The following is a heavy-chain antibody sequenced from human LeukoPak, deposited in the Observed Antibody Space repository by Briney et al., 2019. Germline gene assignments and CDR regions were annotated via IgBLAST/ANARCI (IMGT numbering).Heavy chain of an antibody. CDR1: GFTFSDYY. Sequence: GGSLRLSCATSGFTFSDYYMSWIRQAPGKGLEWVSYISSSGTYTNSADSVKGRFTISRDNAKNTLYLQMNSLRAEDTAVYYCASENDFWSGSNWFDPWGQGTLVTVSS. J-gene: IGHJ5*02. CDR3: ASENDFWSGSNWFDP. CDR2: ISSSGTYT. D-gene: IGHD3-3*01. V-gene: IGHV3-11*06.